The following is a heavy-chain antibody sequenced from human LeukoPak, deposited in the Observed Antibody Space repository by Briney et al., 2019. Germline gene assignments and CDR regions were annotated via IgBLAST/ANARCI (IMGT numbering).Heavy chain of an antibody. CDR1: GDSISIYY. CDR3: ARGIIVGATWGENYNCFDP. D-gene: IGHD1-26*01. CDR2: MYTSGTT. V-gene: IGHV4-4*07. J-gene: IGHJ5*02. Sequence: SETLSLTCTVSGDSISIYYWSWIRQSAGKGLEWIGRMYTSGTTNYKPSLKSRVTISVDASKNQFSLKLSSVTAADTAVYYCARGIIVGATWGENYNCFDPWGQGTLVTVSS.